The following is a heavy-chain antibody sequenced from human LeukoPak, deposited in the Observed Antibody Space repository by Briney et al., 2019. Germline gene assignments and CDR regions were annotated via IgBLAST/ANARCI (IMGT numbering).Heavy chain of an antibody. CDR2: ISSSSSYI. D-gene: IGHD6-13*01. CDR1: GFTFSSYS. V-gene: IGHV3-21*01. J-gene: IGHJ4*02. Sequence: GGSLRLSCAASGFTFSSYSMNWVRQAPGKGLEWVSSISSSSSYIYYADSVKGRFTISRDNAKNSLYLQMNSLRAEDTAAYYCARGIAAPDFDYWGQGTLVTVSS. CDR3: ARGIAAPDFDY.